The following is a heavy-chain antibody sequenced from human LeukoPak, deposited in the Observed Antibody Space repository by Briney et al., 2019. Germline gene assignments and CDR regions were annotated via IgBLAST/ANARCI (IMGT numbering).Heavy chain of an antibody. V-gene: IGHV4-30-2*05. CDR2: IYHSGST. CDR1: GGSISSGGYS. J-gene: IGHJ6*02. CDR3: ARDFPYYYNYGMDV. Sequence: SETLSLTCAVSGGSISSGGYSWSWIRQPPGKGLEWIGYIYHSGSTYYNPSLKSRLTISVDTSKNQFSLKLSSVTAADTAVYYCARDFPYYYNYGMDVWGQGTTVTVSS.